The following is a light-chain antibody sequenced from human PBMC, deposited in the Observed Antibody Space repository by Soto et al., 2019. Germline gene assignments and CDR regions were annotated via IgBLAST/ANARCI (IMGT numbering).Light chain of an antibody. J-gene: IGKJ3*01. Sequence: DIQMTQSPSSLSASIGDRVTITCRASQGIGSSLAWHQQKPGKAPSLLIYDASTLQSGVPSRFGGSGSGTDFTLTISSLQPDDVATYYCQKYKSAPYTFGPGTKVDIK. V-gene: IGKV1-27*01. CDR2: DAS. CDR3: QKYKSAPYT. CDR1: QGIGSS.